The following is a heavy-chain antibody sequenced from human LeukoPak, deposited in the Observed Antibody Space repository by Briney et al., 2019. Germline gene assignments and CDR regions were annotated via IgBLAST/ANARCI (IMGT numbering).Heavy chain of an antibody. CDR3: ARDPVSGVNMIASGYYFDY. D-gene: IGHD3-22*01. CDR2: INPSGGST. Sequence: ASVTVSCKASGYTFTRYSMHWVRQAPGQGLEWMGIINPSGGSTSYAQKFQGRVTMTRDTSTSTVYMELSSLRSEDTAVYYCARDPVSGVNMIASGYYFDYWGQGTLVTVSS. CDR1: GYTFTRYS. J-gene: IGHJ4*02. V-gene: IGHV1-46*01.